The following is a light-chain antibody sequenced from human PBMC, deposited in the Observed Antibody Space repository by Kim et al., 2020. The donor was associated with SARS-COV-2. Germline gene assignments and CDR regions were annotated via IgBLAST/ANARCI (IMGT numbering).Light chain of an antibody. CDR1: QSVSANY. V-gene: IGKV3-20*01. J-gene: IGKJ2*03. CDR2: GPS. CDR3: QQYGGSPPAYS. Sequence: PRETATRAGRASQSVSANYLAWYQNKPGQAPRLLIYGPSDRATGVPDRFRGSGSGTDFTLTISRLEPEDFAMYYCQQYGGSPPAYSFGQGTKLEI.